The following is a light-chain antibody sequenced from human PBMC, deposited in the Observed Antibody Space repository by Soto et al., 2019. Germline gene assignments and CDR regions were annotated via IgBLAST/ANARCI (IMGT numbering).Light chain of an antibody. J-gene: IGKJ5*01. V-gene: IGKV3-11*01. CDR1: QSVSSY. CDR3: KQRGKWPIT. CDR2: DAS. Sequence: EIVLTQSPATLSLSPGERTTLSCRASQSVSSYLAWYQQKPGQAPRLLIYDASNRATGIPARFSGSGSGTDFPLTISSLEPEDFEVYYCKQRGKWPITFGQGTRLEI.